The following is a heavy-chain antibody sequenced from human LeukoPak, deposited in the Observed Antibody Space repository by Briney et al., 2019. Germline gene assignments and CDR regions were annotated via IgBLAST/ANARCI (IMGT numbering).Heavy chain of an antibody. CDR3: ARLVVPAAIYGMDV. D-gene: IGHD2-2*01. CDR2: ISAYNGNT. V-gene: IGHV1-18*01. CDR1: GYTFTSYG. J-gene: IGHJ6*02. Sequence: GASVKVSCTASGYTFTSYGISWVRQAPGQGLEWMGWISAYNGNTNYAQKLQGRVTMTTDTSTSTAYMELRSLRSDDTAVYYCARLVVPAAIYGMDVWGQGTTVTVPS.